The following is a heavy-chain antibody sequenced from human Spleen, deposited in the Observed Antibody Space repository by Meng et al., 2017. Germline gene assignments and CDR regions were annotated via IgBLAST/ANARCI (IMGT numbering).Heavy chain of an antibody. CDR3: AREVRRGWFDP. CDR2: INPYGGST. CDR1: GYTVINNY. D-gene: IGHD3-10*01. Sequence: QGQLVQAGAEGKKPGASVKVSCKASGYTVINNYMHWVRQAPGQGLEWMGIINPYGGSTNYAEKLQHRVSMTSDTSTNTVYMELSGLEFQDTAVYYCAREVRRGWFDPWGRGTLVTVSS. J-gene: IGHJ5*02. V-gene: IGHV1-46*01.